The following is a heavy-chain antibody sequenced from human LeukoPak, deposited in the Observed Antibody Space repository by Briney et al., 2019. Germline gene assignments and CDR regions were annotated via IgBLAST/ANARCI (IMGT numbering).Heavy chain of an antibody. V-gene: IGHV3-23*01. D-gene: IGHD3-10*01. CDR3: AKGWSVTMVMAAPGD. CDR1: GFSFSSVA. J-gene: IGHJ4*02. Sequence: PGGSLRLSXAASGFSFSSVAMTWVRQAPGKGLEWVSTVTGSDDSTYYADSVKGRFTISRDNSKNTQSLQMNSLRAEDTALYYCAKGWSVTMVMAAPGDWGQGALVTVSS. CDR2: VTGSDDST.